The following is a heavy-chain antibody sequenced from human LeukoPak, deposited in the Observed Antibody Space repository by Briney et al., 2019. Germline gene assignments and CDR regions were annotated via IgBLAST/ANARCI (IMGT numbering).Heavy chain of an antibody. Sequence: GGSLRLSCAASGFTVYDYAMHWVRQAPGKGLEWVSLISGDGGTTYSADSVKGRFTISRDNSKNSLYLQMNSLRPEDTALYYCARSLPDYFDYWGKGTLVPVSS. J-gene: IGHJ4*02. V-gene: IGHV3-43*02. CDR2: ISGDGGTT. CDR1: GFTVYDYA. CDR3: ARSLPDYFDY.